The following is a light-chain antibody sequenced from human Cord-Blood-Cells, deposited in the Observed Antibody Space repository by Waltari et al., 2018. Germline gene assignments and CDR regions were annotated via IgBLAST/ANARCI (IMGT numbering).Light chain of an antibody. CDR1: QSISSY. CDR3: QQSYSTPRD. J-gene: IGKJ5*01. CDR2: AAS. Sequence: QMTHSPSSLSASVGERVTITCRASQSISSYLNWYQQKPGKAPKLLIYAASSLQSGVPSRFSGSGSGTDFTLTISSLQPEDFATYYCQQSYSTPRDFGQGTRLEIK. V-gene: IGKV1-39*01.